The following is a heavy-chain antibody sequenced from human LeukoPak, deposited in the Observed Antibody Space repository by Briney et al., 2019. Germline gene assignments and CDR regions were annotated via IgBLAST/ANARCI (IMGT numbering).Heavy chain of an antibody. V-gene: IGHV1-69*04. J-gene: IGHJ6*02. CDR1: GGTFSSYA. CDR2: IIPNLGIA. CDR3: ARDDVVVTAFGMDV. D-gene: IGHD2-21*02. Sequence: SVTVSCKASGGTFSSYAISWVRPAPGQGLEWMGRIIPNLGIANYAQKFQGRVTITADKSTSTAYMELSSLRSEDTAVYYCARDDVVVTAFGMDVWGQGTTVTVSS.